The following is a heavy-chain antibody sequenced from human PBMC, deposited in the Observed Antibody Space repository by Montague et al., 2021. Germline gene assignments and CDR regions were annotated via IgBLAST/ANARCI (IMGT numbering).Heavy chain of an antibody. V-gene: IGHV5-51*01. CDR1: GFSISDYW. CDR3: ARRGSLVATGNWFEP. Sequence: QSGAEVKKPGESLKISCQGSGFSISDYWIAWVRQMPGRVLEWLGIIYPRDSDTRYNPSFQGQVSISADKVINTAYVQWSSLTASDTAIYYCARRGSLVATGNWFEPWGHGTLVTVSS. D-gene: IGHD1-1*01. CDR2: IYPRDSDT. J-gene: IGHJ5*02.